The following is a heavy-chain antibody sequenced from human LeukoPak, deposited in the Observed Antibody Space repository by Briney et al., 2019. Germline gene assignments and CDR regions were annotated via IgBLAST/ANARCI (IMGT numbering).Heavy chain of an antibody. D-gene: IGHD4-17*01. Sequence: PGGSLRLSCAASGFTFNIYGMNWVRQAPGKGLEWVSSISNSDGSTCYADSVKGRFIISRDNSKNTLYLQMNSLRAEDTAIYYCTKDQYGDYVWEGDMDVWGKGTTVMISS. J-gene: IGHJ6*03. CDR3: TKDQYGDYVWEGDMDV. V-gene: IGHV3-23*01. CDR2: ISNSDGST. CDR1: GFTFNIYG.